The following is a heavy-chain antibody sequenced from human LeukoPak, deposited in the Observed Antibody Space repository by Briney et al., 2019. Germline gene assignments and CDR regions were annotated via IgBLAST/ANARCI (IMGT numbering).Heavy chain of an antibody. V-gene: IGHV4-31*03. CDR1: GGSISSGGYY. J-gene: IGHJ4*02. CDR2: IYYSGST. D-gene: IGHD3-3*01. CDR3: ARGTRFLEWLFDY. Sequence: SQTLSLTCTVSGGSISSGGYYWSWIRQHPGKGLEWIGYIYYSGSTYYNPSLKSRVTISVDTSKNQFSLKLSSVTAADTAVYYCARGTRFLEWLFDYWGQGTLVTVSS.